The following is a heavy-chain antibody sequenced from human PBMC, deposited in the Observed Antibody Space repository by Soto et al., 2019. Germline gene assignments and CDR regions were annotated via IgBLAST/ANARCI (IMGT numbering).Heavy chain of an antibody. CDR2: IYHSAST. D-gene: IGHD3-3*01. Sequence: SETLSLTCAVSGGSISSSNWWSWVRQPPGKGLEWIGEIYHSASTNYNPSLKSRVTISVDKSKNQFSLKLSSVTAADTAVYYCARFGITIFGVVTPPGGFDPWGQGTLVTVSS. V-gene: IGHV4-4*02. CDR1: GGSISSSNW. CDR3: ARFGITIFGVVTPPGGFDP. J-gene: IGHJ5*02.